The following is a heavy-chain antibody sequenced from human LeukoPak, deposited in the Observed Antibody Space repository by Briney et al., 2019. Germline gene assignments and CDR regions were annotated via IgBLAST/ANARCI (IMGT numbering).Heavy chain of an antibody. Sequence: SVKVSCKASGGTFSSYAISWVRQAPGQGLEWVGGIIPIFGTANYAQKFQGRVMITADESTSTAYMELSSLRSEDTAVYYCARDERVGTWYYDFWREPYWGQGTLVTVSS. CDR3: ARDERVGTWYYDFWREPY. CDR2: IIPIFGTA. CDR1: GGTFSSYA. J-gene: IGHJ4*02. D-gene: IGHD3-3*01. V-gene: IGHV1-69*01.